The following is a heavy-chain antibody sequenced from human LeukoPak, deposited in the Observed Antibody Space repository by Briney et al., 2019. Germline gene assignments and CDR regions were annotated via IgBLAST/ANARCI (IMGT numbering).Heavy chain of an antibody. CDR2: INHSGST. CDR1: GGSFSGYY. V-gene: IGHV4-34*01. D-gene: IGHD3-10*01. Sequence: SETLSLTCAVYGGSFSGYYWSWIRQPPGKGLEWIGEINHSGSTNYNPSLKSRVTISVDTSKNQFSLKLSSVTAADTAVYYCARVISNWFDPRGQGTLVTVSS. J-gene: IGHJ5*02. CDR3: ARVISNWFDP.